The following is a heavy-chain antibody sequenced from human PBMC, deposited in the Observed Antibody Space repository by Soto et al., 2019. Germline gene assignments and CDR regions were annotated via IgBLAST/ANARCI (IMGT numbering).Heavy chain of an antibody. CDR2: IGTAGDT. V-gene: IGHV3-13*01. CDR3: TRGAAGFDY. Sequence: EVQLVESGGDLVQPGGSLRLSCAASGFTFSSYDFHWVRQATGKGLEWVSGIGTAGDTYYAGSVKGRFTISRENAKNYLYLQMNSLRVGDTAVYYCTRGAAGFDYWGQGTRVTVSS. J-gene: IGHJ4*02. CDR1: GFTFSSYD. D-gene: IGHD6-13*01.